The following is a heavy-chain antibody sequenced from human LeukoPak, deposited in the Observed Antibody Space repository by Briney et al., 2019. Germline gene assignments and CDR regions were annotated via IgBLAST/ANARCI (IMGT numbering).Heavy chain of an antibody. D-gene: IGHD6-19*01. J-gene: IGHJ4*02. CDR1: GYTFTGYY. Sequence: ATVKVSCKASGYTFTGYYMHWVRQAPGQGLEWMGRINPNSGGTNYAQKFRGRVTMTRDTSISTAYMELSRLRSDDTPVYYCARAGYSSGWYGSSFDYWGQGTLVTVSS. CDR2: INPNSGGT. V-gene: IGHV1-2*06. CDR3: ARAGYSSGWYGSSFDY.